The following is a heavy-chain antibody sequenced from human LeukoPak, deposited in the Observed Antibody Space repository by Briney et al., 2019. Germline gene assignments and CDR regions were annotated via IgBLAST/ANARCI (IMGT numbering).Heavy chain of an antibody. CDR3: ARRYYYIDY. Sequence: TSETLSLTCTVSGGSISSSSYFWGWIRQPPGKGLEWIGTLYFGGSTYYNPSLKSRVTISVDTSKNQFSLKLSSVTAADTAVYFCARRYYYIDYWGQGTLVTVSS. CDR1: GGSISSSSYF. J-gene: IGHJ4*02. D-gene: IGHD5-18*01. CDR2: LYFGGST. V-gene: IGHV4-39*01.